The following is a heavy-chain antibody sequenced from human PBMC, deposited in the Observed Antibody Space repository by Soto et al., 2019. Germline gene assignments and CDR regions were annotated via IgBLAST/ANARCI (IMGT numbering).Heavy chain of an antibody. V-gene: IGHV3-30-3*01. CDR2: ISYDGSTK. CDR3: AREQAALPGTSCFGY. J-gene: IGHJ4*02. CDR1: GFTFSSYA. Sequence: QVQLVESGGGVVQPGRSLRLSCAASGFTFSSYAMHWVRQAPGKGLEWVAVISYDGSTKYYADSVKGRFTISRDNSKNTLYLQMTSLRAEDTAVYYCAREQAALPGTSCFGYWGQGTLVTVSS. D-gene: IGHD2-2*01.